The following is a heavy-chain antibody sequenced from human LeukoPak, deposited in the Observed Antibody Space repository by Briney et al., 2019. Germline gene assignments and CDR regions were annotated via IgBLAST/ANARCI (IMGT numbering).Heavy chain of an antibody. CDR1: GGSTTNYY. Sequence: PSETLSLTCTVSGGSTTNYYWSWIRQPPGKGLEWIGYLYYTGSTNYNPSLKSRVTISADMSKNQFSLKLRSMTAADTAVYYCARHGSGYSSVFDYWGQGTLVTVSS. CDR2: LYYTGST. J-gene: IGHJ4*02. D-gene: IGHD6-19*01. V-gene: IGHV4-59*08. CDR3: ARHGSGYSSVFDY.